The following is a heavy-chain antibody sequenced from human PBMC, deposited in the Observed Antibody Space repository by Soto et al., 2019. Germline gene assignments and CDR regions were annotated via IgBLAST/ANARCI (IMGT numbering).Heavy chain of an antibody. CDR1: GFTFSSYS. CDR3: ARDGGDYGDYGMDV. CDR2: ISSSSSTI. V-gene: IGHV3-48*01. Sequence: EVQLVESGGGLVQPGGSLRLSCAASGFTFSSYSMNWVRQAPGKGLEWVSYISSSSSTIYYADSVKGQFTISRDNAKNSLYLQMNSLRAEDTAVYYCARDGGDYGDYGMDVWGQGTTVTVSS. D-gene: IGHD4-17*01. J-gene: IGHJ6*02.